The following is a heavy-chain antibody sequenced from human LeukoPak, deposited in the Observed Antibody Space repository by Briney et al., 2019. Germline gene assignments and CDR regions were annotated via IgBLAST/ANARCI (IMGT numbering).Heavy chain of an antibody. Sequence: PSETLSLTCAVYGGSFSGYYWSWIRQPPGKGLEWIGEINHSGSTNYNPSLKSRVTISVDTSKNQFSLKLSSVTAADTAVYYCARDLRGNFDYWGQGTLVTVSS. D-gene: IGHD3-10*01. J-gene: IGHJ4*02. V-gene: IGHV4-34*01. CDR2: INHSGST. CDR1: GGSFSGYY. CDR3: ARDLRGNFDY.